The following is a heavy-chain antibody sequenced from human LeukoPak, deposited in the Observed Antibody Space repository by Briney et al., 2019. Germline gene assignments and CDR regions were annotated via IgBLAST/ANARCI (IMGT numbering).Heavy chain of an antibody. CDR3: ARDPPRGSSSSWYGFDY. Sequence: GGSLRLSCAASGFTFSSYAMSWVRQAPGKGLEWVSAISGSGGSTYYADSVKGRFTISRDNSKNTLYLQMNSLRDEDTAVYYCARDPPRGSSSSWYGFDYWGQGTLVTVSS. D-gene: IGHD6-13*01. CDR2: ISGSGGST. CDR1: GFTFSSYA. J-gene: IGHJ4*02. V-gene: IGHV3-23*01.